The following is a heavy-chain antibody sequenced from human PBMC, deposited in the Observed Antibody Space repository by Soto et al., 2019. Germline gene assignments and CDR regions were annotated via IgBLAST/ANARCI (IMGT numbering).Heavy chain of an antibody. CDR2: IIPIFGTA. D-gene: IGHD5-18*01. V-gene: IGHV1-69*13. CDR3: AREPRGGYRIPGYFDY. J-gene: IGHJ4*02. CDR1: GGTFSSYA. Sequence: GASVKVSCKASGGTFSSYAISWVRQAPGQGLEWMGGIIPIFGTANYAQKFQGRVTITADESTSTAYMELSSLRSEDTAVYYCAREPRGGYRIPGYFDYWGQGTLVTVSS.